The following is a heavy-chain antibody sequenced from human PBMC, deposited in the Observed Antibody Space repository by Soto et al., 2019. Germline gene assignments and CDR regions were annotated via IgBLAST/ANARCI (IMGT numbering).Heavy chain of an antibody. CDR1: GYTFAGYY. J-gene: IGHJ3*02. V-gene: IGHV1-2*04. CDR3: ARTDYYDPTRGAFDI. CDR2: INPNSGGT. Sequence: ASVKVSCKASGYTFAGYYMHWVRQAPGQGLEWMGWINPNSGGTNYAQKFQGWVTMTRDTSISTAYMELSRLRSDDTAVYYCARTDYYDPTRGAFDIWGQGTMVTVSS. D-gene: IGHD3-22*01.